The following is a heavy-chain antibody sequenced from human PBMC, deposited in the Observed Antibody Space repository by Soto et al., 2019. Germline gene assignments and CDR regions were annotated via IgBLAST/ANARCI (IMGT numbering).Heavy chain of an antibody. D-gene: IGHD3-3*01. J-gene: IGHJ6*02. Sequence: ASVNVSCKASGYTFTSYAMHWVRQAPGQRLEWMGWINAGNGNTKYSQKFQGRVTITRDTSASTAYMELSSLRSEDTAVYYCARGIFGVVRDYYYGMDVWGQGTTVTVSS. CDR2: INAGNGNT. CDR3: ARGIFGVVRDYYYGMDV. CDR1: GYTFTSYA. V-gene: IGHV1-3*01.